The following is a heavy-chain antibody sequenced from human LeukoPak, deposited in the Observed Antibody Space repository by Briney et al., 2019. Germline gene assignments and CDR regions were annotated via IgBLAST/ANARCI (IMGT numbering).Heavy chain of an antibody. V-gene: IGHV1-2*02. CDR1: GYIFTGYY. Sequence: ASVKVSCKASGYIFTGYYMHWVRQAPGQGLEWMGWINPNSGGTNYAQKFQGRVTMTRDTSISTAYMELSRLRSDDTAVYYCARVVLGGRFLEWLSFDYWGQGTLVTVSS. D-gene: IGHD3-3*01. CDR2: INPNSGGT. J-gene: IGHJ4*02. CDR3: ARVVLGGRFLEWLSFDY.